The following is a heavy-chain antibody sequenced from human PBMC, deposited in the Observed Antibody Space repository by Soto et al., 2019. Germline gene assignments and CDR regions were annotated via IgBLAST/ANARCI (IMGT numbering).Heavy chain of an antibody. CDR2: VIPIFGTA. V-gene: IGHV1-69*13. CDR3: ARGRRRMRDGYNLFAFDY. D-gene: IGHD5-12*01. CDR1: GGTFSSYA. J-gene: IGHJ4*02. Sequence: SVKVSCKASGGTFSSYAISWVRQAPGQGLEWMGGVIPIFGTANYAQKFQGRVTITADESTSTAYMELSSLRSEDTAVYYCARGRRRMRDGYNLFAFDYWGQGTLVTVSS.